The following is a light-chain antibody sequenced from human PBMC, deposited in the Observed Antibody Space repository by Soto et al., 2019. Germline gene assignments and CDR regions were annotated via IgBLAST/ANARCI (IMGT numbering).Light chain of an antibody. CDR2: GNS. CDR1: RSNLGAGYD. J-gene: IGLJ3*02. CDR3: QSYDSSLSWV. Sequence: SVLTQPPSVSGAPGQRVTISCTGSRSNLGAGYDVPWYQQLPGTAPKLLIYGNSNRPSGVPDRFSGSKSGTSASLAITGLQAEDEADYYCQSYDSSLSWVFGGGTKLTVL. V-gene: IGLV1-40*01.